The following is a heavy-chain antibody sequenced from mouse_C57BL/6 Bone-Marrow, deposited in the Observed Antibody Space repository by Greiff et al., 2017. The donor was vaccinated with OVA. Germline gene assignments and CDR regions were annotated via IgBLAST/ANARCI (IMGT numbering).Heavy chain of an antibody. CDR1: GYTFTDYY. D-gene: IGHD1-1*01. J-gene: IGHJ2*01. CDR2: INPNNGGT. V-gene: IGHV1-26*01. Sequence: EVQLQQSGPELVKPGASVKISCKASGYTFTDYYMNWVKQSHGKSLEWIGDINPNNGGTSYNQKFKGKATLTVDKSSSTAYMELRRLTSEDSAVYYCASHYYGSSYVHDWGKGTTLTVSS. CDR3: ASHYYGSSYVHD.